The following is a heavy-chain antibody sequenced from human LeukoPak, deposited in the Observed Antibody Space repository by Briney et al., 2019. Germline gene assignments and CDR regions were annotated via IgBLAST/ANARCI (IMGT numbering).Heavy chain of an antibody. J-gene: IGHJ4*02. CDR3: ASRDYGDYGDYFDY. Sequence: PGGSLRLSCAASGFTFSSYWMHWVRQAPGKGLVWVSRINSDGSSTSYADSVHGRFTISRDNAKNTLYLQMNSLRAEDTAVYYCASRDYGDYGDYFDYWGQGTLVTVSS. CDR1: GFTFSSYW. CDR2: INSDGSST. V-gene: IGHV3-74*01. D-gene: IGHD4-17*01.